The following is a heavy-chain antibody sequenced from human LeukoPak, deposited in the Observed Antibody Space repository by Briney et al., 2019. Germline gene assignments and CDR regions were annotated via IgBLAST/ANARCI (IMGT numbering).Heavy chain of an antibody. CDR3: TRDDYGDWPSGH. Sequence: GGSLRLSCAASGFTFDDYGMSWVRQAPGKGLEWVYGFNWNGGRTVYADFVKGRFTIARDNAKNSLYLQMNSLRAEDTALYYCTRDDYGDWPSGHWGQGTLVTVSS. V-gene: IGHV3-20*04. CDR2: FNWNGGRT. J-gene: IGHJ4*02. CDR1: GFTFDDYG. D-gene: IGHD4-17*01.